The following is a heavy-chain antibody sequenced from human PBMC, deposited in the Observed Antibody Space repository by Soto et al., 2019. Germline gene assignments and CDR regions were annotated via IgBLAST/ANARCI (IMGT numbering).Heavy chain of an antibody. CDR1: GGTFSSYA. D-gene: IGHD4-17*01. CDR3: AREGHGDYEGGNFFDY. CDR2: IIHIFGTA. Sequence: QVQLVQSGAEVKKPGSSVKVSCKASGGTFSSYAISWVRQAPGQGLELMGGIIHIFGTANYAQKFQGRVTITANESTSTAYMELSSPRSEDTAVYYCAREGHGDYEGGNFFDYWGQGTLVTVSS. J-gene: IGHJ4*02. V-gene: IGHV1-69*01.